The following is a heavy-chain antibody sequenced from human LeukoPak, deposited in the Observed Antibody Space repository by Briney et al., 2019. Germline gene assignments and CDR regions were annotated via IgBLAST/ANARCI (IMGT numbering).Heavy chain of an antibody. CDR1: GFTFSSYA. V-gene: IGHV3-43*02. CDR3: AKGKFTMVRGVMDV. CDR2: ISGDGGST. Sequence: GGSLRLSCAATGFTFSSYAMSWVRQAPGKGLEWVSLISGDGGSTYYADSVKGRFTISRDNSKNSLYLQMNSLRTEDTALYYCAKGKFTMVRGVMDVWGQGTTVTVSS. J-gene: IGHJ6*02. D-gene: IGHD3-10*01.